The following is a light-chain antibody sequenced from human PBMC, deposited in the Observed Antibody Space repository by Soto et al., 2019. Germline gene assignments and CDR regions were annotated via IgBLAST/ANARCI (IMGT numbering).Light chain of an antibody. J-gene: IGLJ2*01. CDR1: RSNIGAGYD. CDR2: GNT. Sequence: QSVLTQPASVSGAPGQRVTISCTGSRSNIGAGYDVHWYQQLPGRAPKLLIYGNTNRPSGVPDRFSGSKSGTSASLAITGLQAEDEADYYCLSLDSSLSVVFGGGTKLTVL. CDR3: LSLDSSLSVV. V-gene: IGLV1-40*01.